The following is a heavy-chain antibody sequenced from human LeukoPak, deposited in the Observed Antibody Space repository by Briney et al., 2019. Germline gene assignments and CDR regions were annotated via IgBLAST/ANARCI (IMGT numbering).Heavy chain of an antibody. D-gene: IGHD6-19*01. CDR2: IYYSGST. CDR1: GGSISSSSYY. J-gene: IGHJ4*02. V-gene: IGHV4-39*01. CDR3: ARQSSSGWYLVDY. Sequence: SETLSLTCTVSGGSISSSSYYWGWIRQPPGKGLEWIGSIYYSGSTYYNPSLKSRVTISVDTSKNQFSLKLSSVTAADTAVYYCARQSSSGWYLVDYWGQGTLVTVSS.